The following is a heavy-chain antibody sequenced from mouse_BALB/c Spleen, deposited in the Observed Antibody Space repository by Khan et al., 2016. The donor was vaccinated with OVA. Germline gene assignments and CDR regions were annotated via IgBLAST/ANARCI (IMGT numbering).Heavy chain of an antibody. D-gene: IGHD2-4*01. CDR2: IWSDGST. CDR1: GFSLTNYG. Sequence: QVQLQQSGPGLAAPSQSLSITCTISGFSLTNYGVHWIRQPPGKGLEWLVVIWSDGSTTYNSALQSRLTITKDNSQSQVFLKMNGLQTDDTAIYFCARQPYYHYKNMDYWGQGTSVTVSS. CDR3: ARQPYYHYKNMDY. J-gene: IGHJ4*01. V-gene: IGHV2-6-1*01.